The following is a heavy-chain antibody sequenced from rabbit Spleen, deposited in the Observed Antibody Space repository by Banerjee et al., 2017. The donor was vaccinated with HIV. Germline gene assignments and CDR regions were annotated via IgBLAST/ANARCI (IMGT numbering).Heavy chain of an antibody. CDR1: GFSFSSSYY. CDR3: ARDTSSSFSSYGMDL. J-gene: IGHJ6*01. Sequence: QSLEESGGGLVQPEGSLTLTCTASGFSFSSSYYMCWIRQAPGKGLEWIACIDIGGSGFTYFASWAKGRFTISKTSSTTVTLQMTSLTAADTATYFCARDTSSSFSSYGMDLWGQGTLVTVS. V-gene: IGHV1S40*01. CDR2: IDIGGSGFT. D-gene: IGHD1-1*01.